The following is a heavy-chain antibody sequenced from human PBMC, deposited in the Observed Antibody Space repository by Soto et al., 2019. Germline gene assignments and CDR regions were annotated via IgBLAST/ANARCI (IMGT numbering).Heavy chain of an antibody. CDR3: VKGGWLDF. CDR2: ISDDGSRT. V-gene: IGHV3-23*01. CDR1: GFAFHTFE. D-gene: IGHD3-16*01. J-gene: IGHJ5*01. Sequence: ELRRLEYGGGLVQPGWSLRLSCAASGFAFHTFEMSSVRQAPGRGLEWVSCISDDGSRTDYAEAVKGRFTISRDISKYTMYLQMNSLTVEDSAVYACVKGGWLDFWGQGTLVTVSS.